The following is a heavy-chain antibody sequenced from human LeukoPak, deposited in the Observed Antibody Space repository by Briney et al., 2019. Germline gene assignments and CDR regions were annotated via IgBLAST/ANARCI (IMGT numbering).Heavy chain of an antibody. CDR2: ISVDGSHT. CDR1: GFTFSSYA. J-gene: IGHJ3*02. D-gene: IGHD3-22*01. Sequence: GGSLRLSCAASGFTFSSYAMNWVRQAPGKGLEGVSAISVDGSHTYYADSVKGRFTISRDNSKNTLSLQMNRLRAEDTAVYYCAKCYDTSGRRASDIWGQGTMVTVSS. CDR3: AKCYDTSGRRASDI. V-gene: IGHV3-23*01.